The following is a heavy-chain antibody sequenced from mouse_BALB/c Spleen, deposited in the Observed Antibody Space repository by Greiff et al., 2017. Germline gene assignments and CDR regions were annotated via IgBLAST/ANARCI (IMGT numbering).Heavy chain of an antibody. J-gene: IGHJ4*01. V-gene: IGHV7-3*02. CDR1: GFTFTDYY. CDR3: ARDPPSYDGSRAGAMDY. CDR2: IRNKANGYTT. D-gene: IGHD1-1*01. Sequence: EVQRVESGGGLVQPGGSLRLSCATSGFTFTDYYMSWVRQPPGKALEWLGFIRNKANGYTTEYSASVKGRFTISRDNSQSILYLQMNTLRAEDSATYYGARDPPSYDGSRAGAMDYWGQGTSVTVSS.